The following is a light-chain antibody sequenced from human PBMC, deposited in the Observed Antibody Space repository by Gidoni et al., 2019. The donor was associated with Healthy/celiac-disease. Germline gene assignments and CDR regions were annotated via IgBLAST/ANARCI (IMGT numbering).Light chain of an antibody. J-gene: IGKJ1*01. V-gene: IGKV1-39*01. Sequence: DRVTITCRASQSIISYLKWYQQNPGKAPQLLIYAAATMQSGVPSRFIGSGSGTDFTLIIISLLPEDVATYYCQQRYSTLTWTFGQGTKVEIK. CDR3: QQRYSTLTWT. CDR2: AAA. CDR1: QSIISY.